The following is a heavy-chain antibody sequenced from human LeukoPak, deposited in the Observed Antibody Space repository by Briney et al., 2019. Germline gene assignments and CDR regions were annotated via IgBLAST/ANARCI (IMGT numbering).Heavy chain of an antibody. V-gene: IGHV4-4*07. CDR2: IYTSGST. CDR1: GGSISSYY. J-gene: IGHJ6*03. CDR3: AGATEYYYYYYMDV. D-gene: IGHD4-11*01. Sequence: SETLSLTCTVSGGSISSYYWSWIRQPAGKGLEWIGRIYTSGSTNYNPSLKSRVTMSVDTSKNQFSLKLSSVTAADTAVYYCAGATEYYYYYYMDVWGKGTTVTVSS.